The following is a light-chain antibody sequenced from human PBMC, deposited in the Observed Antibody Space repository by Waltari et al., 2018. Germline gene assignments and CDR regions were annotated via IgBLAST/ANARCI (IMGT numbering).Light chain of an antibody. CDR3: QQYYSTPLT. CDR1: QSVLYSSNNKTY. V-gene: IGKV4-1*01. Sequence: DIVLTQSTDSMAVSLGQRATINWKSSQSVLYSSNNKTYLALYQQKPGQPPNLLIYWASTRESGVPDRFSGSGSGTDFTLTISSLQAEDVAVYYCQQYYSTPLTFGGGTKVEIK. CDR2: WAS. J-gene: IGKJ4*01.